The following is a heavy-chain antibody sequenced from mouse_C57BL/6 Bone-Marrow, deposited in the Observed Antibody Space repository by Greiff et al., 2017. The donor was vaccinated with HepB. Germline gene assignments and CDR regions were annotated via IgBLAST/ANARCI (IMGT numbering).Heavy chain of an antibody. J-gene: IGHJ4*01. CDR1: GFTFSDYY. D-gene: IGHD1-1*01. V-gene: IGHV5-12*01. CDR2: ISNGGGST. CDR3: ARHNYGSSLYYAMDY. Sequence: EVMLVESGGGLVQPGGSLKLSCAASGFTFSDYYMYWVRQTPEKRLEWVAYISNGGGSTYYPDTVKGRFTISRDNAKNTLYLQMSRLKSEDTAMYYCARHNYGSSLYYAMDYWGQGPSVTVSS.